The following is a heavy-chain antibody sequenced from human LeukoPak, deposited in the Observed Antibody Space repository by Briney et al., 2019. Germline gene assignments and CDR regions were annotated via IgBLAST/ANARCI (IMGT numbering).Heavy chain of an antibody. CDR2: IYYSGST. Sequence: SETLSHTSTVSGGSIYNYYWSWIRQPPGKGLEWTGYIYYSGSTNYNPSLKSRVTISVDASNNQFSLKLNSVTPADTAVYSCGRTDYGDYFGILDYWGQGTMVTVSS. CDR3: GRTDYGDYFGILDY. D-gene: IGHD4-17*01. V-gene: IGHV4-59*01. J-gene: IGHJ4*02. CDR1: GGSIYNYY.